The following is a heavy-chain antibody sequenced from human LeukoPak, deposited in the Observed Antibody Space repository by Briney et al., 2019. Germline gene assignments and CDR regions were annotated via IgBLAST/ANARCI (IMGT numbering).Heavy chain of an antibody. CDR2: IYSGGST. Sequence: GGSLRLSCAASGFTFSSSAMSWVRQAPGKGLEWVSVIYSGGSTYYADSVEGRFTISRDNSKNTLYLQMNSLRAEDTAVYYCAREEYNSGSFLDYWGQGSLVTVSS. J-gene: IGHJ4*02. CDR3: AREEYNSGSFLDY. D-gene: IGHD3-10*01. CDR1: GFTFSSSA. V-gene: IGHV3-53*01.